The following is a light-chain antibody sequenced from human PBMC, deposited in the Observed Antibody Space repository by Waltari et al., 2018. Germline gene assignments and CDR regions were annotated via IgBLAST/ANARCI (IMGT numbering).Light chain of an antibody. CDR2: KAS. V-gene: IGKV1-5*03. J-gene: IGKJ2*01. CDR1: QSIGTW. Sequence: DIQMTQSPSTLSASVGDRVTITCRASQSIGTWLAWYQQKPGRASKVLIYKASGLERGVPSRFSGSGSGTEFTLTINSLQPDDFATYYCQQYNLYPYTFGQGTKLDI. CDR3: QQYNLYPYT.